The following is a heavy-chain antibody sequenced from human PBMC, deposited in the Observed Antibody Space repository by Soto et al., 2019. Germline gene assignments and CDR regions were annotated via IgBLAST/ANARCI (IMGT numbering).Heavy chain of an antibody. CDR1: GGSISSYY. Sequence: SETLSLTCTVSGGSISSYYWSWIRQPPGKGLEWIGYIYYSGSTNYNPSLKSRVTISVDTSKNQFSLKLSPVTAADTAVYYCARDRGYYDFWSGSPVYYYYGMDVWGQGTTVTVSS. J-gene: IGHJ6*02. CDR3: ARDRGYYDFWSGSPVYYYYGMDV. D-gene: IGHD3-3*01. CDR2: IYYSGST. V-gene: IGHV4-59*01.